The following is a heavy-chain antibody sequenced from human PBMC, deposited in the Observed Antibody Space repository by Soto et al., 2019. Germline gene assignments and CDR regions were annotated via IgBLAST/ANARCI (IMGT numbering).Heavy chain of an antibody. CDR1: GFTFSSYS. CDR2: FRSGGDDDTT. V-gene: IGHV3-23*01. Sequence: LRLSCAASGFTFSSYSMSWVRQAPGKGLEWVSGFRSGGDDDTTYYADSVRGRFTISRDNSKNTLFLQMNSLRAEDTAIYYCAKKVNSGSGSQFFDYWGQGTLVTVSS. J-gene: IGHJ4*02. CDR3: AKKVNSGSGSQFFDY. D-gene: IGHD3-10*01.